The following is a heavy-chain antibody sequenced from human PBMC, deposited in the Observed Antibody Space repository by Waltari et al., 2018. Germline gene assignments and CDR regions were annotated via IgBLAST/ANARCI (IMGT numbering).Heavy chain of an antibody. J-gene: IGHJ6*03. CDR3: ARVMGRLVYYMDV. CDR1: GFTFSSYA. D-gene: IGHD2-15*01. Sequence: QVQLVESGGGVVQPGRSLRLSCAASGFTFSSYAMHWVRQAPGKGLEWVAVISYDGSNKYYADAVKGRFTISRDNSKNTLYLQMNSLRAEDTAVYYCARVMGRLVYYMDVWGKGTTVTVSS. CDR2: ISYDGSNK. V-gene: IGHV3-30-3*01.